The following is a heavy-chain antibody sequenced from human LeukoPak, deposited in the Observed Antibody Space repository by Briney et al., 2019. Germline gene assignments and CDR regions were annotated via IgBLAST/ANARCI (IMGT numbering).Heavy chain of an antibody. Sequence: PGGSLRLSCAASGFTFSNAWMSWVRQAPGKGLEWVGRIKSKTDGGTTDYAAPVKGRFTISRDDSKNTLYLQMNSLKTEDTAVYYCTTDPSPPLYSVRKNYYYYYYMDVWGKGTTVTVSS. J-gene: IGHJ6*03. CDR2: IKSKTDGGTT. CDR1: GFTFSNAW. V-gene: IGHV3-15*01. D-gene: IGHD3-16*01. CDR3: TTDPSPPLYSVRKNYYYYYYMDV.